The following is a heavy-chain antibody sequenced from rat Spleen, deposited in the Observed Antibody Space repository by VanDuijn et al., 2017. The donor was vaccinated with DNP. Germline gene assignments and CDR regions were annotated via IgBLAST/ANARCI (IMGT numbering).Heavy chain of an antibody. CDR2: ITNTGGST. V-gene: IGHV5-31*01. CDR3: TTGQLLDY. J-gene: IGHJ2*01. D-gene: IGHD1-10*01. Sequence: EVQLVETGGGLVQPGRSLELSCVASGFTFSTYWMYWIRQAPGKGLEWVATITNTGGSTYYPDSVKGRFTISRDNAKSTLYLQMDSLRSEDTATYYCTTGQLLDYWGQGVMVTVSS. CDR1: GFTFSTYW.